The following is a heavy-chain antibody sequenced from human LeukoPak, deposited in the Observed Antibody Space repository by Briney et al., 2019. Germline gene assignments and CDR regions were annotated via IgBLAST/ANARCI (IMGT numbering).Heavy chain of an antibody. D-gene: IGHD3-16*01. CDR2: ITASGTAM. J-gene: IGHJ4*02. Sequence: GGSLRLSCAASGFTFSSYSMNWVRQAPGKGLEWVSHITASGTAMFYADSVKGRFTISRDNAKNSLYLQMNSLRAEDTAVYYCAKGGWGTVLDYWGQGTLVTVSP. CDR3: AKGGWGTVLDY. V-gene: IGHV3-48*01. CDR1: GFTFSSYS.